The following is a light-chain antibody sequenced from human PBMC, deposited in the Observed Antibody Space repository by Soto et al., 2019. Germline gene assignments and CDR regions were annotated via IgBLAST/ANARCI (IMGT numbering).Light chain of an antibody. CDR2: WAS. CDR1: QSVLYSSDNKNY. J-gene: IGKJ5*01. Sequence: DILMTPSPYSLPVSLGERATINCKSSQSVLYSSDNKNYLAWYQQKPGQPPKLLIYWASTRESGVPDRFSGSGSGTDFTLTISSLQAEDVAVYYCQQYYSTPPITFGQGTRLEIK. V-gene: IGKV4-1*01. CDR3: QQYYSTPPIT.